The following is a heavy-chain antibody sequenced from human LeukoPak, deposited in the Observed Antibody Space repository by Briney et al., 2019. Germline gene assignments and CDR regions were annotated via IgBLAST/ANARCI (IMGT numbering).Heavy chain of an antibody. D-gene: IGHD1-26*01. CDR2: INPSGGST. Sequence: VASVKVSCKASGYTFTSYYMHWVRQAPGQGLQWMGIINPSGGSTSYAQKFQGRVTMTRDTSTSTVYMELSSLRSEDTAVYYCARPLYSGSYYDLPNYYYYGMDVWGQGTTVTVSS. CDR1: GYTFTSYY. V-gene: IGHV1-46*01. J-gene: IGHJ6*02. CDR3: ARPLYSGSYYDLPNYYYYGMDV.